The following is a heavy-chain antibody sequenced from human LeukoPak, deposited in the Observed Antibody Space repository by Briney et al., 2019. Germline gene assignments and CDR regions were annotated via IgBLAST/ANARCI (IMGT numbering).Heavy chain of an antibody. CDR1: GYTFTSYY. V-gene: IGHV1-46*01. J-gene: IGHJ3*02. D-gene: IGHD4-23*01. CDR3: ARPTTVGNAFHI. CDR2: INPSGGST. Sequence: ASVKVSCKTSGYTFTSYYIHWVRQAPGQGLEWMGIINPSGGSTSYAKKFQGRVTMTRDTSTSTVYMELSSLRSEDTAVYYCARPTTVGNAFHIWGQGTMVTVSS.